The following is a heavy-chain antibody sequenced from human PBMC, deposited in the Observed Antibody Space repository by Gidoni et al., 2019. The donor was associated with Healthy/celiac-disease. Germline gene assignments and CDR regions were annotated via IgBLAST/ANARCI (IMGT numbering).Heavy chain of an antibody. J-gene: IGHJ4*02. V-gene: IGHV1-69*01. Sequence: QVQLVQSGAEVKKPGSSVKVSCTASGGTFSSSAISWVRQAPGQGLEWMGGIIPIFGTANYAQKFQGRVTITADEYTSTAYMELSSLRSEDTAVYYCARDSLYYGSGKASGESPSYFDYWGQGTLVTVSS. D-gene: IGHD3-10*01. CDR3: ARDSLYYGSGKASGESPSYFDY. CDR2: IIPIFGTA. CDR1: GGTFSSSA.